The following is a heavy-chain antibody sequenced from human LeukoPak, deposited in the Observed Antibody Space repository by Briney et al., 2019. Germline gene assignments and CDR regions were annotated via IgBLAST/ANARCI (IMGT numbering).Heavy chain of an antibody. D-gene: IGHD6-13*01. Sequence: GGSLRLSCAASGFTFSSYWMSWVRQAPGQGLEWVSGISCSGGSTYYADSVKGRFTISRDNSKNTLYLQMNSLRAEDTAVYYCAKVQVPTYSSRYYFDYWGQGTLVTVSS. V-gene: IGHV3-23*01. CDR2: ISCSGGST. CDR1: GFTFSSYW. J-gene: IGHJ4*02. CDR3: AKVQVPTYSSRYYFDY.